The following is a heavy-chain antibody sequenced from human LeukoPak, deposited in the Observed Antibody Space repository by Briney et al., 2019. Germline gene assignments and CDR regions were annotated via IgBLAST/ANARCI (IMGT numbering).Heavy chain of an antibody. J-gene: IGHJ4*02. CDR2: ISWNSGTI. CDR1: GFTFNDYA. CDR3: AKDYYYDSSGYTYFDY. Sequence: GGSLRLSCVASGFTFNDYAMHWVRQAPGKGLEWVSGISWNSGTIGYADSVKGRFTISRDNAKNSLYLQMNSLRAEDMAFYYRAKDYYYDSSGYTYFDYWGQGALVTVSS. V-gene: IGHV3-9*03. D-gene: IGHD3-22*01.